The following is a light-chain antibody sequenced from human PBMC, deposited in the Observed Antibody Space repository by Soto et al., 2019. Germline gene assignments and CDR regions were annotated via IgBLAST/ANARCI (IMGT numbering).Light chain of an antibody. CDR3: QQYNLWPQT. CDR1: QSVSSN. V-gene: IGKV3-15*01. Sequence: EIVMTQSPATLSVSPGERATLSCRASQSVSSNLAWYQQKPGQAPRLLIYGASTRATGIPARFGGSGSGTDFTLTIGSLQSEDFAVYYCQQYNLWPQTFGQGTNVEIK. CDR2: GAS. J-gene: IGKJ1*01.